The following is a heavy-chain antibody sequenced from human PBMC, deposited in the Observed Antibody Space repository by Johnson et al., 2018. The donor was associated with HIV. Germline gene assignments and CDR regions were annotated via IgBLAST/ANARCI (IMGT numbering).Heavy chain of an antibody. CDR3: AKDRYSSSWTNVAFDS. D-gene: IGHD6-13*01. CDR2: IWYDGTNR. CDR1: GFTFSSYG. Sequence: LVESGGGVVQPGASLRLSCAASGFTFSSYGMHWVRQAPGKGLEWVAVIWYDGTNRYYGDSVKGRFTISRDNSKNTVYLQMNGLRAEDTAVYHCAKDRYSSSWTNVAFDSLGQGTMVTVSS. V-gene: IGHV3-33*06. J-gene: IGHJ3*02.